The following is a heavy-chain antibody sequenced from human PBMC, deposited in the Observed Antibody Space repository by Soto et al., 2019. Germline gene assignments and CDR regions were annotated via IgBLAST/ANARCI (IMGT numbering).Heavy chain of an antibody. D-gene: IGHD3-22*01. CDR2: IWYDGSNK. J-gene: IGHJ4*02. V-gene: IGHV3-33*01. CDR3: GRDPRDDSSGYSSFEY. Sequence: QVQLVESGGGVVQPGRSLRLSCAASGFTFRSYGMHWVRQAPGKGLEWVAFIWYDGSNKYYADSVKGRFTISRDNSKNSMYLQMNSLRAEVTAVYDCGRDPRDDSSGYSSFEYWGQGTLVTVSS. CDR1: GFTFRSYG.